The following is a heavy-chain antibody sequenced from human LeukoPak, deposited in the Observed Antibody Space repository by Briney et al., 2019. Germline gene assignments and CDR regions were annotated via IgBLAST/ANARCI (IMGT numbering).Heavy chain of an antibody. V-gene: IGHV3-30*03. J-gene: IGHJ5*02. D-gene: IGHD2/OR15-2a*01. CDR2: IAYDGSNK. Sequence: PGGSLRLSCAASGFSFGSTGMNWLRQAPGKGLGWVAVIAYDGSNKYYADSVKGRFTISRDNSKNTLYLQMNSLRAEDTAVYYCSSGFSLPAGFDPWGQGTLVTVSS. CDR1: GFSFGSTG. CDR3: SSGFSLPAGFDP.